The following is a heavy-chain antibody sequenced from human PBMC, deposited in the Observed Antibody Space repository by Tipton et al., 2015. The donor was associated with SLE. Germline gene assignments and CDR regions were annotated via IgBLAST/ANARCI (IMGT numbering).Heavy chain of an antibody. D-gene: IGHD1-26*01. Sequence: TLSLTCSVSGYSISTGFHWGFMRQPPGKGLEWIGSMYYSGNTYYNPSLKSRVTISVDTSKNQLSLKVNSVTAADTAVYYCARETRVDATFSKYNRFDPWGQGTLVTVSP. V-gene: IGHV4-38-2*02. CDR2: MYYSGNT. CDR3: ARETRVDATFSKYNRFDP. CDR1: GYSISTGFH. J-gene: IGHJ5*02.